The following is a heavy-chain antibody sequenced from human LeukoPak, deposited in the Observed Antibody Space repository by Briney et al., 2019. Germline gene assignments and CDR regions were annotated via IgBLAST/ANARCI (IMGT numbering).Heavy chain of an antibody. CDR2: INPTTGST. J-gene: IGHJ3*02. V-gene: IGHV1-46*01. CDR1: GYTFTNFY. D-gene: IGHD1-14*01. CDR3: ARDLNPQSIGMRAFDI. Sequence: ASVKVSCKASGYTFTNFYLHWVRQAPGQGLEWMGIINPTTGSTTYARKFQGRVTMTRDMSTSTVYMELSSLRSEDTAVYFCARDLNPQSIGMRAFDIWGQGTMVTASS.